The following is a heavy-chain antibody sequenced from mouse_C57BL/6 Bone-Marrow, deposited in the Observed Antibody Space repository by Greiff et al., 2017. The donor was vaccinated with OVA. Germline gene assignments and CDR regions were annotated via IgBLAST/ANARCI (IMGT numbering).Heavy chain of an antibody. CDR1: GFTFSSYG. D-gene: IGHD1-1*01. J-gene: IGHJ4*01. Sequence: EVQLVESGGDLVKPGGSLKLSCAASGFTFSSYGMSWVRQTPDKRLEWVATISSGGSYIYYPDSVKGRFTISRDNAKNTLYLQMSSLKSEDTAMYYCARHHDYDGSSYYPYYYAMDYWGQGTSVTVSS. CDR3: ARHHDYDGSSYYPYYYAMDY. V-gene: IGHV5-6*01. CDR2: ISSGGSYI.